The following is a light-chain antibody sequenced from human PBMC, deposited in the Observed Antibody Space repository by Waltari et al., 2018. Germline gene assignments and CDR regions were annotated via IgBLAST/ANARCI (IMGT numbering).Light chain of an antibody. V-gene: IGKV3-11*01. CDR2: DAS. J-gene: IGKJ5*01. CDR1: QSVSSY. Sequence: EIVLTQSPATLSLSPGERATLSCRASQSVSSYLAWYQQKPGQAPRLLIYDASNRAPAIPARLSGSGYGTDFTLTISSLEPEDFAVYYCQQRSNWPPITYGQGTRLEIK. CDR3: QQRSNWPPIT.